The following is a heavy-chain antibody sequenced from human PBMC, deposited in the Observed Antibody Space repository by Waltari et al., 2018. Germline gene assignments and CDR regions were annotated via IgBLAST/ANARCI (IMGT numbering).Heavy chain of an antibody. CDR1: GFTFSSYG. CDR2: IRYDGSNK. D-gene: IGHD1-26*01. J-gene: IGHJ3*02. Sequence: QVQLVESGGGVVQPGGSLRLSCAASGFTFSSYGMHWVRQAPGKGLGWVAFIRYDGSNKYYADSVKGRFTISRDNSKNTLYLQMNSLRAEDTAVYYCAKDLGATKAFDIWGQGTMVTVSS. CDR3: AKDLGATKAFDI. V-gene: IGHV3-30*02.